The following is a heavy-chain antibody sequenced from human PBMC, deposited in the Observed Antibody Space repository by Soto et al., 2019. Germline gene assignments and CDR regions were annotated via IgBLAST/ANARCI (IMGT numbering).Heavy chain of an antibody. CDR3: ARGTVTSGRWFGP. CDR2: ISSLNGNT. CDR1: DSTFTGYT. V-gene: IGHV1-18*04. Sequence: QVHLVQSETEVKEPGASVTVSCKTSDSTFTGYTINWVRQAPGQGLEWLGWISSLNGNTNCARKYQGRLTMTTNTSATTAYMELRSLRSDDTAVYFCARGTVTSGRWFGPWGQGTLVTVSS. J-gene: IGHJ5*02. D-gene: IGHD4-17*01.